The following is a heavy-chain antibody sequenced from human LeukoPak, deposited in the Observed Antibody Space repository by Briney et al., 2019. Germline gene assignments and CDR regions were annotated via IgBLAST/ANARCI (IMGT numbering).Heavy chain of an antibody. CDR2: ISSSGSTI. CDR3: ARAGYYGSGSYNGMDV. CDR1: GFTFSDYY. J-gene: IGHJ6*02. Sequence: GGSLRLSCAASGFTFSDYYMSWIRQAPGKGPEWVSYISSSGSTIYYADSVKGRFTISRDNAKNSLYLQMNSLRAEDTAVYYCARAGYYGSGSYNGMDVWGQGTTVTVSS. D-gene: IGHD3-10*01. V-gene: IGHV3-11*01.